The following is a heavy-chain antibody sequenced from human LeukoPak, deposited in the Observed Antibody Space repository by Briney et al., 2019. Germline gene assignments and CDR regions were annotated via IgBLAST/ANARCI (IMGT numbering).Heavy chain of an antibody. Sequence: SVKVSCKASGGTFSSYAISWVRQAPGQGLEWMGGIIPIFGTANYALKFQGRVTITADESTSTAYMELSSLRSEDTAVYYCARDRIVGAPYFDYWGQGTLVTVSS. CDR2: IIPIFGTA. V-gene: IGHV1-69*01. D-gene: IGHD1-26*01. J-gene: IGHJ4*02. CDR3: ARDRIVGAPYFDY. CDR1: GGTFSSYA.